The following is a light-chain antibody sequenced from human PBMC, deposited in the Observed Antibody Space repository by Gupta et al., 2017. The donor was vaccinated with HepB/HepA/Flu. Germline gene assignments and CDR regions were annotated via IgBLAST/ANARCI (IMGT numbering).Light chain of an antibody. J-gene: IGLJ2*01. CDR2: EDF. CDR1: DIGIKS. CDR3: QVWDRDSDHGV. Sequence: SSVLIQPPAVSVAPGMTARITCEGSDIGIKSVHWYQQKPGQAHVMVVFEDFDRPSGIPERFSGTNSANTATLTITGVEAGDEADYFCQVWDRDSDHGVFGGGTKLSVL. V-gene: IGLV3-21*03.